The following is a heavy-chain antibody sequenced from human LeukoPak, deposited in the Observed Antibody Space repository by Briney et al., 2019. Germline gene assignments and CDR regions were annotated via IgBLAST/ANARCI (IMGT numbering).Heavy chain of an antibody. V-gene: IGHV1-69*13. CDR2: IIPIFGTA. CDR3: ARDAGRGVSYNY. D-gene: IGHD3-10*01. Sequence: EASVKVSCKASGGTFSSYAISWVRQAPGQGLEWMGGIIPIFGTANYAQKFQGRVTITADESTSTAYMELSSLRSEDTVVYYCARDAGRGVSYNYWGQGTLVTVSS. CDR1: GGTFSSYA. J-gene: IGHJ4*02.